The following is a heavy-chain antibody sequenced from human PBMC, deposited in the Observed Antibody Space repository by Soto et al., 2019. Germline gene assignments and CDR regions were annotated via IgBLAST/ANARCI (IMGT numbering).Heavy chain of an antibody. CDR1: GFTFSSYG. CDR2: ISYDGSNK. Sequence: PGVSLRLSCAASGFTFSSYGMHWVRQAPGKGLEWVAVISYDGSNKYYADSVKGRFTISRDNSKNTLYLQMNSLRAEDTAVYYCARDRRYCTNGVCCYYYGMDVWGQGTTVTVSS. V-gene: IGHV3-30*19. J-gene: IGHJ6*02. D-gene: IGHD2-8*01. CDR3: ARDRRYCTNGVCCYYYGMDV.